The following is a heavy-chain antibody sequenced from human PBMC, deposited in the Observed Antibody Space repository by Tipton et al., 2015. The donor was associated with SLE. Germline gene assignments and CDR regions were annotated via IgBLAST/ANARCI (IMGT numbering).Heavy chain of an antibody. CDR2: ISYDGSNK. D-gene: IGHD2-15*01. Sequence: QLVQSGGGVVQPGGSLRLSCEVSGIIFRNFGMHWVRQAPGKGLEWVAVISYDGSNKYYADSVKGRFTISRDNSKNTLYLQMNSLRAEDTAVYYCAKDRYCSGGTCFASYFDHWGQGNLVTVSS. V-gene: IGHV3-30*19. J-gene: IGHJ4*02. CDR1: GIIFRNFG. CDR3: AKDRYCSGGTCFASYFDH.